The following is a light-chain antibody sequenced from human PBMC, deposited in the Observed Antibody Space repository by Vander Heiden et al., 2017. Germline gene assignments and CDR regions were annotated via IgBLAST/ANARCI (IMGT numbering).Light chain of an antibody. CDR2: DVS. CDR3: SSYTSSSTYV. CDR1: SSDVGYFNY. J-gene: IGLJ1*01. V-gene: IGLV2-14*01. Sequence: QSALTPPASVSGPPGQSLTISCTGTSSDVGYFNYVSWYQQHPGKAPKLMIYDVSNRPSGVSNRFSGSKSDNTASLTISGLQAEDEADYYCSSYTSSSTYVFGTGTKVTVL.